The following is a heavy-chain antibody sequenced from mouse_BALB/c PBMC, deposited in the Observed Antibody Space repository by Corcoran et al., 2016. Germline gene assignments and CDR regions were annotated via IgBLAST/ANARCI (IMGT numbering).Heavy chain of an antibody. Sequence: QVTLKESGPGILQPSQTLSLTCSFSGFSLSTSGMGVSWIRQPSGKGLEWLAHIYWDDDKRYNPSLKSRLTNSKDTSSNQVFLKITSVDTADTSTYYCSRRGRYFLFAYWGQGTLVTVSA. CDR2: IYWDDDK. J-gene: IGHJ3*01. CDR1: GFSLSTSGMG. V-gene: IGHV8-12*01. CDR3: SRRGRYFLFAY. D-gene: IGHD2-14*01.